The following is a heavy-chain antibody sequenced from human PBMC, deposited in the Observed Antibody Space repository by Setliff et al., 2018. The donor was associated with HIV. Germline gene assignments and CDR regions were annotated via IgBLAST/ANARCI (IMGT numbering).Heavy chain of an antibody. CDR3: ARGGSGNRYMDV. Sequence: SETLSLTCAVSGDSITRGGYYWSWIRQPPGKGLEWIGEINHSGSTNYNPSLKSRVTISVDTSKNQFSLKLSSVTAADTAVYYCARGGSGNRYMDVWGKGTTVTVSS. CDR2: INHSGST. D-gene: IGHD3-10*01. CDR1: GDSITRGGYY. J-gene: IGHJ6*03. V-gene: IGHV4-34*01.